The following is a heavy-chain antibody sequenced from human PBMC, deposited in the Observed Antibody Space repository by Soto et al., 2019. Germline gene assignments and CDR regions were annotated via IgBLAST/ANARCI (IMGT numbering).Heavy chain of an antibody. V-gene: IGHV3-33*01. CDR2: IWYDGSNK. Sequence: GGSLRLSCASSGFTFSSYGMHWVRQAPGKGLEWVAVIWYDGSNKYYADSVKGRFTISRDNSKNTLYLQMNSLRAEDTAVYYCARELDTAMVYFDYWGQGTLVTVSS. J-gene: IGHJ4*02. CDR3: ARELDTAMVYFDY. CDR1: GFTFSSYG. D-gene: IGHD5-18*01.